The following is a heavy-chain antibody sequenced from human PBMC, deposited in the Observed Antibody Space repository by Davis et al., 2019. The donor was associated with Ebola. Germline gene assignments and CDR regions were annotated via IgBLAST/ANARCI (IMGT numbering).Heavy chain of an antibody. Sequence: PSETLSLTCAVYGGSFSGNHWSWIRQPPGKGLEWIGEINHSGSTNYNPSLKSRVTISVDTSKNQFSLKLSSVTAADTAVYYCARGDVYYYDSSGYSPYYYYYGMDVWGQGTTVTVSS. V-gene: IGHV4-34*01. CDR1: GGSFSGNH. CDR3: ARGDVYYYDSSGYSPYYYYYGMDV. J-gene: IGHJ6*02. CDR2: INHSGST. D-gene: IGHD3-22*01.